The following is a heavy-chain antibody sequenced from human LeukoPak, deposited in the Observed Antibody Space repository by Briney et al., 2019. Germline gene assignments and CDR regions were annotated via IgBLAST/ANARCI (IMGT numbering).Heavy chain of an antibody. J-gene: IGHJ2*01. CDR2: IIPIFGTA. CDR1: GGTFSSYA. D-gene: IGHD5-18*01. Sequence: SVKVSCKASGGTFSSYAISGVRQAPGQGLEWMGGIIPIFGTANYAQKFRGRVTITADESTSTAYMELSSLRSEDTAVYYCARVIVDTAMVSYWYFDLWGRGTLVTVSS. CDR3: ARVIVDTAMVSYWYFDL. V-gene: IGHV1-69*13.